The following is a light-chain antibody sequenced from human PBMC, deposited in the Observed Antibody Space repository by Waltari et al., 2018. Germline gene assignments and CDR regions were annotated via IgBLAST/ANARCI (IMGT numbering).Light chain of an antibody. V-gene: IGKV3-15*01. CDR2: AAS. CDR1: QSVTTK. J-gene: IGKJ1*01. CDR3: QQYDKWPPWT. Sequence: EIVMTQSPVTLPVSPGERATLSCRASQSVTTKVAWYQQKLGQAPRLLISAASTRATGVPTRFSGSGSGTEFTLTISSLQSEDVAIYYCQQYDKWPPWTFGLGTKVELK.